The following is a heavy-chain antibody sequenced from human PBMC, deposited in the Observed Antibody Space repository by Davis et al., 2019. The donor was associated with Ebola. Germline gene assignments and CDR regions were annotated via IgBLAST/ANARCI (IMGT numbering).Heavy chain of an antibody. D-gene: IGHD4-23*01. CDR3: AKDYRGGDYVGLPNHYYYYGMDV. V-gene: IGHV3-30*18. CDR1: GFTFTTCG. J-gene: IGHJ6*02. CDR2: ISYDGSNK. Sequence: GESLKISCAASGFTFTTCGMHWVRQAPGKGLEWVALISYDGSNKLSADSVKGRLTISRDNSKNALYLQMSSLRAEDTAVYYCAKDYRGGDYVGLPNHYYYYGMDVWGQGTTVTVSS.